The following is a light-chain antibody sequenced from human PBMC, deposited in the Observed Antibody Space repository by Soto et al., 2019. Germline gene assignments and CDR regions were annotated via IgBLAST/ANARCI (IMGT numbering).Light chain of an antibody. J-gene: IGLJ2*01. V-gene: IGLV2-14*01. CDR1: SSDVGDYNY. CDR3: SSYTDSSTYVV. Sequence: QSALTQPASVSESPGQSITISCTGTSSDVGDYNYVSWYQQHPGKAPKLMIYEVSNRPSGVSNRFSGSKSGNTASLTISGLQAEDEADYYCSSYTDSSTYVVFGGGTKLTVL. CDR2: EVS.